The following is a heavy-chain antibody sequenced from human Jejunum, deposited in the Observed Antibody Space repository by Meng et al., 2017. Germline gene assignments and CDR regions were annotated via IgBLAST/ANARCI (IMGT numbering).Heavy chain of an antibody. D-gene: IGHD6-6*01. CDR2: IYYSGGT. CDR1: GGSVSSAAYY. V-gene: IGHV4-61*08. CDR3: AHSSSSSSFGFDY. Sequence: QGQVLVSGPGLVRPSEALYLTCTVSGGSVSSAAYYWNWIRQPPGKGLEWIGYIYYSGGTTYSPSLNSRVTISIDTAKNQVSLKVSSVTAADTAVYYCAHSSSSSSFGFDYWGQGTLVTVSS. J-gene: IGHJ4*02.